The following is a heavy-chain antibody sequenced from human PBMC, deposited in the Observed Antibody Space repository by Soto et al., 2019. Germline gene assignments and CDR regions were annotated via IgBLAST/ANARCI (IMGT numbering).Heavy chain of an antibody. J-gene: IGHJ4*02. V-gene: IGHV1-3*01. D-gene: IGHD2-15*01. CDR2: INAGNGNT. CDR1: GYTFTSYA. CDR3: ARGYCSGGSCYSIGRYFDY. Sequence: GASVKVSCKASGYTFTSYAMHWVRQAPGQRLEWMGWINAGNGNTKYSQKFQGRVTITRDTSASTAYMELSNLRSEDTAVYYCARGYCSGGSCYSIGRYFDYWGQGTLVTVSS.